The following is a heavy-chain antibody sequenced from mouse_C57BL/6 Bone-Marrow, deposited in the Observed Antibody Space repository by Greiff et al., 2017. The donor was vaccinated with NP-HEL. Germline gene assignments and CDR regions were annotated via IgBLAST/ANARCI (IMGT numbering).Heavy chain of an antibody. J-gene: IGHJ3*01. CDR2: IRNKANNHAT. CDR1: GFTFSDAW. Sequence: VKLVESGGGLVQPGGSMKLSRAASGFTFSDAWMDWGRQSPEKGPEWVAEIRNKANNHATYYAEAGKGRFTISRDDSKSSVYLQMNRLRAEDTGIYYCTRGSWFAYWGQGTLVTVSA. CDR3: TRGSWFAY. V-gene: IGHV6-6*01.